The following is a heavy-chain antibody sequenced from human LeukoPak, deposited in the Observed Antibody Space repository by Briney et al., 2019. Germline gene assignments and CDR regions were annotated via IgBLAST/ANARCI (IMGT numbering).Heavy chain of an antibody. CDR2: TYYRSKWYN. D-gene: IGHD2-15*01. CDR1: GDSVSSNSAA. CDR3: ARDVRRVVGA. J-gene: IGHJ5*02. V-gene: IGHV6-1*01. Sequence: SQTLSLTCAISGDSVSSNSAAWKWIRQPPPRGLEWLGRTYYRSKWYNDYAVSVESRITINPDISKNQCSLQLNSVTPEDTAVYYCARDVRRVVGAWGQGTLVTVSS.